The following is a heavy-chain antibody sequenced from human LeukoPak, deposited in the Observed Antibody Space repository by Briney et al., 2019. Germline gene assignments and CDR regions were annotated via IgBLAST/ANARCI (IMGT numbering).Heavy chain of an antibody. CDR2: INHSGST. Sequence: PSETLSLTCAVYGVSFSGYYWSWIRQPPGKGLEWIGEINHSGSTNYNPSLKSRVTISVDTSKNQFSLKLSSVTAADTAVYYCARVPQYDYVWGSYRYYYFDYWGQGTLVTVSS. J-gene: IGHJ4*02. CDR1: GVSFSGYY. V-gene: IGHV4-34*01. CDR3: ARVPQYDYVWGSYRYYYFDY. D-gene: IGHD3-16*02.